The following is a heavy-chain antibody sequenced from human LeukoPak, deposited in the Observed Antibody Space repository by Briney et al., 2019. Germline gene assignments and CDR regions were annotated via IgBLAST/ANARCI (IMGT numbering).Heavy chain of an antibody. J-gene: IGHJ4*02. Sequence: PGGSLRLSCAASGFTFSSYAMSWVRQAPGKGLEWVSAISGSGGSTYYADSVKGRFTISRDNSKHTLYLQMNSLRAEDTAVYYCAKTVYSSSWYEVLPFDYWGQGTLVTVSS. CDR2: ISGSGGST. CDR3: AKTVYSSSWYEVLPFDY. CDR1: GFTFSSYA. D-gene: IGHD6-13*01. V-gene: IGHV3-23*01.